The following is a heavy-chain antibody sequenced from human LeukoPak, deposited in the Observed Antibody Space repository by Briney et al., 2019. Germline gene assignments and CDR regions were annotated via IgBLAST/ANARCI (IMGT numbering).Heavy chain of an antibody. CDR2: IKQDGSEK. J-gene: IGHJ5*02. CDR3: ARGPVVGATGWHFGR. V-gene: IGHV3-7*01. Sequence: GGSLRLSCAASGFTFSSYWMSWVRQAPGKGLEWVANIKQDGSEKYVDSVKGRFTISRDNAKNSLYLQMNSLTAEDTAVYYCARGPVVGATGWHFGRWGQGTLVTVSS. CDR1: GFTFSSYW. D-gene: IGHD1-26*01.